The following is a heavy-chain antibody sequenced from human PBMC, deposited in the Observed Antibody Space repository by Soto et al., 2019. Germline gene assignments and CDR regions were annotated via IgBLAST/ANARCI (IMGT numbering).Heavy chain of an antibody. D-gene: IGHD6-13*01. Sequence: QVQLVQSGAEVKKPGSSVKVSCKASGDTFSSYAISWVRQAPGQGLEWMGGIIPIFGTANYAQKFQGRVTITADESTSTAYMELSSLSSEDTAVYYCARAISSSWLRGGWWFDPWGQGTLVTVSS. V-gene: IGHV1-69*01. CDR3: ARAISSSWLRGGWWFDP. CDR2: IIPIFGTA. J-gene: IGHJ5*02. CDR1: GDTFSSYA.